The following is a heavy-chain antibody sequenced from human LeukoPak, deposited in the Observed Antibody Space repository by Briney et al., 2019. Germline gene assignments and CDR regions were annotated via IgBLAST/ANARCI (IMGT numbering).Heavy chain of an antibody. D-gene: IGHD1-26*01. CDR2: ISYDGSNK. Sequence: GGSLRLSCAASGFTFSSYWMHWVRQAPGKGLEWVAVISYDGSNKYYADSVKGRFTISRDNSKNTLYLQMNSLRAEDTAVYYCARDRVGATDYFDYWGQGTLVTVSS. J-gene: IGHJ4*02. CDR3: ARDRVGATDYFDY. CDR1: GFTFSSYW. V-gene: IGHV3-30-3*01.